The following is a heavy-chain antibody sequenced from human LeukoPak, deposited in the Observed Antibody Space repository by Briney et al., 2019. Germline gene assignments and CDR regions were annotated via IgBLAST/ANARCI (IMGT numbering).Heavy chain of an antibody. J-gene: IGHJ6*02. CDR1: GFTFSSYS. CDR3: ARDVYGDSYYYYYGMDV. D-gene: IGHD4-17*01. CDR2: ISSSSSTI. V-gene: IGHV3-48*01. Sequence: PGGSLRLSCAASGFTFSSYSVNWVRQAPGKGLEWVSYISSSSSTIYYADSVKGRFTISRDNAKNSLYLQMNSLRAEDTAVYYCARDVYGDSYYYYYGMDVWGQGTTVTVSS.